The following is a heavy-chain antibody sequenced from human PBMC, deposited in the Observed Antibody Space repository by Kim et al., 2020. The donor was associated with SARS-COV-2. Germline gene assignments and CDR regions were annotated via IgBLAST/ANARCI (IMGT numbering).Heavy chain of an antibody. CDR1: GYTFTGYY. CDR3: ARDPLNYGDYVGWYFDL. D-gene: IGHD4-17*01. J-gene: IGHJ2*01. CDR2: INPNSGGT. V-gene: IGHV1-2*02. Sequence: ASVKVSCKASGYTFTGYYMHWVRQAPGQGLEWMGWINPNSGGTNYAQKFQGRVTMTRDTSISIAYMELSRLRSDDTAVYYCARDPLNYGDYVGWYFDLWGRGTLVTVSS.